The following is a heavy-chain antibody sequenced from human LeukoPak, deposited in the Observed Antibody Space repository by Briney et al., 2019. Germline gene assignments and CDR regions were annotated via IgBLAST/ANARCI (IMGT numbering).Heavy chain of an antibody. D-gene: IGHD3-3*01. J-gene: IGHJ3*02. CDR3: ARSPTKNYDFWSGYRTYDAFDI. CDR1: GGSVSSGSYY. CDR2: IYYSGST. Sequence: SETLSLTCPVSGGSVSSGSYYWSWIRQPPGKGLEWIGYIYYSGSTYYNPSLKSRVTISVDTSKNQFSLKLSSVTAADTAVYYCARSPTKNYDFWSGYRTYDAFDIWGQGTMVTVSS. V-gene: IGHV4-30-4*08.